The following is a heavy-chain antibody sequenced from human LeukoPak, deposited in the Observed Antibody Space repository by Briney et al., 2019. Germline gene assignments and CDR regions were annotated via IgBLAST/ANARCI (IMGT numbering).Heavy chain of an antibody. CDR2: INPNGGT. D-gene: IGHD4-17*01. J-gene: IGHJ4*02. V-gene: IGHV4-4*07. Sequence: PSETLSLTCTVSGDSITGYYWSWIRQPAGKGLEWIGRINPNGGTNYNPSLKSRVTMSTDTSSNKFSLKLRSVTAADTAVYYCAREYGDLDYWGRGTLVTVSS. CDR3: AREYGDLDY. CDR1: GDSITGYY.